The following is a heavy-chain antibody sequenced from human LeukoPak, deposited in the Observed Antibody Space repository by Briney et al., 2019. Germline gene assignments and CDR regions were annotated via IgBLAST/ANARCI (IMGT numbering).Heavy chain of an antibody. V-gene: IGHV4-39*07. J-gene: IGHJ6*03. CDR3: ARDYYDSSGYYYYYDMDV. CDR1: GGSISSSSYY. D-gene: IGHD3-22*01. Sequence: SETLSLTCTVSGGSISSSSYYWGWIRQPPGKGLEWIGSIYYSGSTYYNPSLKSRVPISVDTAKNQFSLKLSSVAAADTAVYYCARDYYDSSGYYYYYDMDVWGKGTTVTVSS. CDR2: IYYSGST.